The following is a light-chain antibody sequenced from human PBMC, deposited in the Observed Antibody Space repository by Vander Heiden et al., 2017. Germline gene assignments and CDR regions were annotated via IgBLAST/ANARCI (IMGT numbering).Light chain of an antibody. V-gene: IGLV2-23*02. CDR2: EVS. CDR3: CSYAGSSTPVV. CDR1: SSDVGSYNL. Sequence: QSALTQPASVSGSPGQSITISCTGTSSDVGSYNLVSWYQQHPGKAPKLMIYEVSKRPSVVSNRFSGSKSGNTASLTISGLQAEDEADYYCCSYAGSSTPVVVGGGTKLTVL. J-gene: IGLJ2*01.